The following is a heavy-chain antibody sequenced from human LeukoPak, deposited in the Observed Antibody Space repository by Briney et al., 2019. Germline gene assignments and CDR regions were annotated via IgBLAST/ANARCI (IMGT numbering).Heavy chain of an antibody. CDR3: ARWGSSSLYYYYYYMDV. CDR2: INHSGST. Sequence: SETLSLTCAVYGGSFSGYYWSWIRQPPGKGLEWIGEINHSGSTNYNPSLKSRVTISVDTSKNQFSLKLSPVTAADTAVYYCARWGSSSLYYYYYYMDVWGKGTTVTVSS. D-gene: IGHD6-6*01. V-gene: IGHV4-34*01. CDR1: GGSFSGYY. J-gene: IGHJ6*03.